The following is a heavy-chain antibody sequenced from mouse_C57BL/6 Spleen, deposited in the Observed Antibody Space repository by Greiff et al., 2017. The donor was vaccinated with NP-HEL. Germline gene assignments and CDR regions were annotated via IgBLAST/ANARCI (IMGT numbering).Heavy chain of an antibody. Sequence: EVKLQESGGGLVQPGGSLSLSCAASGFTFTDYYMSWVRQPPGKALEWLGFIRNKANGNTTEYSASVKGRFTISRDNSQSTLYLQMDVLRAEDSATYYCAGYEGSFAYWGQGTLVTVSA. J-gene: IGHJ3*01. CDR2: IRNKANGNTT. D-gene: IGHD3-3*01. V-gene: IGHV7-3*01. CDR3: AGYEGSFAY. CDR1: GFTFTDYY.